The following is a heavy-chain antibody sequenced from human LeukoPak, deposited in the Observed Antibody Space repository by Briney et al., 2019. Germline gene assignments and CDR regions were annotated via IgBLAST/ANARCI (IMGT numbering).Heavy chain of an antibody. D-gene: IGHD5-24*01. CDR3: ARVRRDGYNYYYYGMDV. Sequence: GASVKVSCKASGYTFTSYGISWVRQAPGQGLEWMGWIRAYNGNTNYAQKLQGRVTMTTDTSTSTAYMELRSLRSDDTAVYYCARVRRDGYNYYYYGMDVWGQGTTVTVSS. V-gene: IGHV1-18*01. CDR2: IRAYNGNT. CDR1: GYTFTSYG. J-gene: IGHJ6*02.